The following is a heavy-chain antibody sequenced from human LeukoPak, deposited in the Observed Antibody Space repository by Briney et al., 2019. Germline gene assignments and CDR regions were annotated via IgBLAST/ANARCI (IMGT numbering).Heavy chain of an antibody. CDR3: GRQGYTGSHYFIDF. CDR1: SGSISSYH. D-gene: IGHD1-26*01. CDR2: IYTTGTN. Sequence: SETLSLTCTVSSGSISSYHWGWVRQPPGKGLEWIGRIYTTGTNHYNPSLKSRLTMSVDTSTNQFSLNLTSVTAADTAVYYCGRQGYTGSHYFIDFWSQGTLVAV. V-gene: IGHV4-4*07. J-gene: IGHJ4*02.